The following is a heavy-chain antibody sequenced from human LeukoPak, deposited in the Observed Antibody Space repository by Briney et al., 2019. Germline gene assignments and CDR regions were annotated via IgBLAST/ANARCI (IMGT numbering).Heavy chain of an antibody. Sequence: ASVKVSCKASGYTFTGYYMHWVRQAPGQGLEWMGWINPNSGGTNYAQKFQGRVTMTRDTSISTAYMELSRLRSDDTAVYYCARDDIVDGYVDYWGQGTLVTVSS. J-gene: IGHJ4*02. V-gene: IGHV1-2*02. CDR1: GYTFTGYY. CDR3: ARDDIVDGYVDY. CDR2: INPNSGGT. D-gene: IGHD3-16*02.